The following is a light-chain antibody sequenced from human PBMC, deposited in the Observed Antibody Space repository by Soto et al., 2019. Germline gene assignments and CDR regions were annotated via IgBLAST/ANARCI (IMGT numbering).Light chain of an antibody. V-gene: IGKV3-11*01. CDR3: QQRSDWRIT. CDR2: DTS. CDR1: QSVSSS. J-gene: IGKJ5*01. Sequence: EIELTQSPAPLSLSPGEGATLSCRASQSVSSSLAWYQQKHGQAPRLLISDTSNRATGIPARFSGSGSGTDFTLTISSLEPEDFAVYYCQQRSDWRITFGQGTRLEIK.